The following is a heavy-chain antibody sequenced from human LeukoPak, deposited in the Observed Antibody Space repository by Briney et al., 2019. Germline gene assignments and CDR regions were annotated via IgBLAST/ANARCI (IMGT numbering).Heavy chain of an antibody. Sequence: GGSLRLSCAASGFTFSSYAMSWVRQAPGKGLEWVSTISGSAGSTYYADSVKGRFTISRDNAKNSLYLQMNSLRAEDTAVYYCARDLGYSSGPNYWGQGTRVTVSS. J-gene: IGHJ4*02. CDR3: ARDLGYSSGPNY. CDR1: GFTFSSYA. D-gene: IGHD6-19*01. V-gene: IGHV3-23*01. CDR2: ISGSAGST.